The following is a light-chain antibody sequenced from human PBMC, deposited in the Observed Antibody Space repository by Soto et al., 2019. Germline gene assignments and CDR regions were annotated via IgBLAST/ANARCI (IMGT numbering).Light chain of an antibody. CDR1: SSNIGSNY. CDR2: RSN. V-gene: IGLV1-47*01. Sequence: QLVLTQPPSASGTPGQRVTISCSGSSSNIGSNYVYWYQQLPGTAPKLLIYRSNQRPSGVPDRFSGSKSGTSASLAISGLRSEDEADYYCAAWDDSLSGGVFGGGTKLTVL. J-gene: IGLJ2*01. CDR3: AAWDDSLSGGV.